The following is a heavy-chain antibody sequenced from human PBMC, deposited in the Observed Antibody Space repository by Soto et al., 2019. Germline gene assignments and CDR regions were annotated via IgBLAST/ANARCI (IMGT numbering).Heavy chain of an antibody. Sequence: GGSPRLSCTASGFTFGDYAMSWFRQAPGKGLEWVGFIRSKAYGGTTEYAASVKGRFTISRDDSKSIAYLQMNSLKTEDTAVYYCTREKGIAAADDAFDIWGQGTMVTVSS. V-gene: IGHV3-49*03. CDR3: TREKGIAAADDAFDI. CDR2: IRSKAYGGTT. CDR1: GFTFGDYA. D-gene: IGHD6-13*01. J-gene: IGHJ3*02.